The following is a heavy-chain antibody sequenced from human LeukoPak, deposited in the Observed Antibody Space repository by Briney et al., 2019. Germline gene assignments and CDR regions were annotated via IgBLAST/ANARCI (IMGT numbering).Heavy chain of an antibody. CDR2: INHSGST. Sequence: PSETLSLTCAVYGGSFSGYYWSWIRQPPGKGLEWIGEINHSGSTNYNPSLKSQVTISVDTSKDQFSLKLSSVTAADTAVYYCARLCTNGVCYLYYYGMDVWGQGTTVTVSS. CDR1: GGSFSGYY. CDR3: ARLCTNGVCYLYYYGMDV. J-gene: IGHJ6*02. D-gene: IGHD2-8*01. V-gene: IGHV4-34*01.